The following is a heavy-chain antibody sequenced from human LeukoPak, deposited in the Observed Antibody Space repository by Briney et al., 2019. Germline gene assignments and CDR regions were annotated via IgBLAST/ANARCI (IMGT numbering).Heavy chain of an antibody. D-gene: IGHD3-9*01. CDR2: MFFSGTT. CDR3: ALRYRGRDSTGFFDH. J-gene: IGHJ4*02. Sequence: PSETLSLSCSVSGNSLRSHFCSWVRQSPGQGLEWIANMFFSGTTNSNPALKRRVTMSVDTSTNQFSLKLTSATAADTAVYYCALRYRGRDSTGFFDHWGQGILVTVSS. V-gene: IGHV4-59*11. CDR1: GNSLRSHF.